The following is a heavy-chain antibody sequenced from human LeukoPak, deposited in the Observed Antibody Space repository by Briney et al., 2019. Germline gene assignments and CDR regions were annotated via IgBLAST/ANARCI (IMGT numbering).Heavy chain of an antibody. J-gene: IGHJ4*02. D-gene: IGHD3-3*01. CDR3: ARDLEWLGLDLSQFDY. V-gene: IGHV4-38-2*02. Sequence: SETLSLTCTVSGYSISSGYYWGWIRQPPGKGLEWIGSIHHSGSTNYNPSLKSRVTISLDTSKNQFSLKLSSVTAADTAVYYCARDLEWLGLDLSQFDYWGQGTLVTVSS. CDR2: IHHSGST. CDR1: GYSISSGYY.